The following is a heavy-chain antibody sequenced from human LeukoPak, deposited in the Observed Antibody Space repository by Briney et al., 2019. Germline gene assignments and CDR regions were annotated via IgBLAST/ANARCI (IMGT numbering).Heavy chain of an antibody. D-gene: IGHD5-18*01. CDR3: AREFSYGTE. J-gene: IGHJ4*02. CDR1: GFTFSSYG. Sequence: PGGSLRLSCAASGFTFSSYGMHWVRQAPGKGLEWVAFIRYDGSNKYYADSVKGRLTISRDNAKNSLLLQVNSLRAEDTAVYYCAREFSYGTEWGQGALVIVSS. CDR2: IRYDGSNK. V-gene: IGHV3-30*02.